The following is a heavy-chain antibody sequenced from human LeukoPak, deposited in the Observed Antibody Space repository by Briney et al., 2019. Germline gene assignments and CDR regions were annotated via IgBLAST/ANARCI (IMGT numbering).Heavy chain of an antibody. CDR1: GYSISSGYY. J-gene: IGHJ4*02. CDR2: IYHSGST. D-gene: IGHD3-10*01. V-gene: IGHV4-38-2*02. Sequence: PSETLSLTCTVSGYSISSGYYWGWIRQPPGKGLEWIGSIYHSGSTYYNPSLKSRVTISVDASKNQFSLKLSSVTAADTAVYYCARDRGLGAFDYWGQGTLVTVSS. CDR3: ARDRGLGAFDY.